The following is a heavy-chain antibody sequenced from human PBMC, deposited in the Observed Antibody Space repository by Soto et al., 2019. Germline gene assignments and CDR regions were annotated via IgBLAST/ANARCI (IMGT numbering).Heavy chain of an antibody. CDR1: GFTFISSF. CDR2: INQDGGGT. V-gene: IGHV3-7*03. J-gene: IGHJ4*02. CDR3: ARYFRGSGRYFFDY. Sequence: GSLRLSCVASGFTFISSFMGWVRQAPGKGLEWVANINQDGGGTYYVDSVEGRFTISRDNAKDSLYLQMNSLRGEDTAVYYCARYFRGSGRYFFDYWGQGTLVTVST. D-gene: IGHD6-19*01.